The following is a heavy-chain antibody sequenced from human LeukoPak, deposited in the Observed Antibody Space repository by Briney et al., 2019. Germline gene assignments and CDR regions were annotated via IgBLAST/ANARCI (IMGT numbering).Heavy chain of an antibody. D-gene: IGHD2-2*02. V-gene: IGHV4-59*08. CDR2: IYYSGSG. CDR3: ARQGYTPVTKEYYFDY. Sequence: SETLSLTCTVSGGSISGSSGYYWNWIRQSPGKGLEWIGYIYYSGSGNYNPALKSRLTISVDPPKNQFSLRLTSVTAADTAVYYCARQGYTPVTKEYYFDYWCQGILVAVSS. J-gene: IGHJ4*02. CDR1: GGSISGSSGYY.